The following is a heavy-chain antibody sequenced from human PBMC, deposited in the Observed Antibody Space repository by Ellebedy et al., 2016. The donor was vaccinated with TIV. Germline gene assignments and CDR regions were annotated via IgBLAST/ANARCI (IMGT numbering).Heavy chain of an antibody. V-gene: IGHV4-38-2*02. J-gene: IGHJ4*02. CDR3: ARGQRLVIAY. CDR2: IYHSGST. Sequence: SETLSLTCTVSGYSISSGYYWGWIRQPPGKGLEWIGSIYHSGSTYYNPSLKSRVTISVDTSKNQFSLKLSSVTAADTVVYYCARGQRLVIAYWGQGTLVTVSS. CDR1: GYSISSGYY. D-gene: IGHD6-13*01.